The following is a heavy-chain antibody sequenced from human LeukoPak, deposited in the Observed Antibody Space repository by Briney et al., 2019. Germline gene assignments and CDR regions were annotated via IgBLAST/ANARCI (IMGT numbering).Heavy chain of an antibody. D-gene: IGHD3-22*01. V-gene: IGHV4-34*01. J-gene: IGHJ3*02. CDR3: ARFKRIRITMIVVAGETNAFDI. CDR1: GGSFSGYY. Sequence: SETLSLTCAVYGGSFSGYYWSWIRQPPGKGLEWIGEINHSGGTNYNPSLKSRVTISVDTSKNQFSLKLSSVTAADTAVYYCARFKRIRITMIVVAGETNAFDIWGQGTMVTVSS. CDR2: INHSGGT.